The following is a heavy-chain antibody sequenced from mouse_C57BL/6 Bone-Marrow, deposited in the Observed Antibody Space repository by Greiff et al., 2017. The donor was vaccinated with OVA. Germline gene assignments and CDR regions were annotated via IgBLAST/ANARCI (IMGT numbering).Heavy chain of an antibody. CDR3: ARGGLITTVVASLDY. Sequence: DVMLVESGGGLVKPGGSLKLSCAASGFTFSDYGMHWVRQAPEKGLEWVAYISSGSSTIYYADTVKGRFTISRDNAKNTLFLQMTSLRSEDTAMYYCARGGLITTVVASLDYWGQGTTLTVSS. CDR1: GFTFSDYG. J-gene: IGHJ2*01. V-gene: IGHV5-17*01. CDR2: ISSGSSTI. D-gene: IGHD1-1*01.